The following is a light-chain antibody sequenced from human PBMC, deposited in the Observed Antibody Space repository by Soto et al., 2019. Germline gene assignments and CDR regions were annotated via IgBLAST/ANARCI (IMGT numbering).Light chain of an antibody. CDR2: DVS. V-gene: IGLV2-14*01. CDR3: SSYTSINTHV. CDR1: SSDIGGYKY. Sequence: QSVLTQPASVSGSPGQSITISCTGTSSDIGGYKYASWYQQNPDKAPKLMIYDVSYRPSGVSDRFSGSKSGNTTSLTISGLQAEDEADYYCSSYTSINTHVFGTGTKVTVL. J-gene: IGLJ1*01.